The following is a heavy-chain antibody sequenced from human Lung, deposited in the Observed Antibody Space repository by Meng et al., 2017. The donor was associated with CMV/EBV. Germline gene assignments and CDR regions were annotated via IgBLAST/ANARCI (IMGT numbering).Heavy chain of an antibody. Sequence: QDEVQQSGSGLVKPSQTLSLTCASPGCIVSCNSAAWHWIRQSPARGLEWMGRTYYRSKWYHEYAVSVKSRITISPDTPKNQFSLQLNSMTPEDTAVYYCARGINGGCGDWGQGTLVTVSS. CDR2: TYYRSKWYH. D-gene: IGHD4-23*01. J-gene: IGHJ4*02. CDR1: GCIVSCNSAA. CDR3: ARGINGGCGD. V-gene: IGHV6-1*01.